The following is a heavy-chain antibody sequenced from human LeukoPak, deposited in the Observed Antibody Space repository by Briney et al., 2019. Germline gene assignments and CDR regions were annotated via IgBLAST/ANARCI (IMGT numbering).Heavy chain of an antibody. CDR1: GYSFTSYW. V-gene: IGHV5-51*01. Sequence: GESLKISCKGSGYSFTSYWIGWVRQMPGKGLEWMGIIYPGDSDTRYSPSFQGQVTISADKSISTAYLQWSSLKASDTAMYYCARRLHSGSYHEDAFDIWGQGTMVTVSS. CDR2: IYPGDSDT. CDR3: ARRLHSGSYHEDAFDI. D-gene: IGHD1-26*01. J-gene: IGHJ3*02.